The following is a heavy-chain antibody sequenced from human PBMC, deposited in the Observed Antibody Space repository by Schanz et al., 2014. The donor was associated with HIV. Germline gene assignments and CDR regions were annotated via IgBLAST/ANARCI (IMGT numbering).Heavy chain of an antibody. CDR2: IDHSGNT. Sequence: QVQLQQWGAGLLKPSETLSLTCAVYGASFSGSYWSWIRQPPGKGLEWIGEIDHSGNTNYNPSLKRGVPISVDTSKKQFSLKITSVAAADTAVYYCARDKTLAALRPYYGFDFWGLGTLVTVSS. CDR1: GASFSGSY. CDR3: ARDKTLAALRPYYGFDF. V-gene: IGHV4-34*01. D-gene: IGHD1-26*01. J-gene: IGHJ4*02.